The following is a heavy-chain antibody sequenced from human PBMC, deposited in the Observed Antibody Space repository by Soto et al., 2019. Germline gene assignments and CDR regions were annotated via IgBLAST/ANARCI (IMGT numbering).Heavy chain of an antibody. J-gene: IGHJ4*02. CDR3: AKGPYGYYGSGSYYYFDY. Sequence: GGSLRLSCAASGFTFSSYAMSWVRQAPGKGLEWVSAISGSGGSTYYADSVKGRFTISRDNSNNTLYLQMNSLGAEENAVYYCAKGPYGYYGSGSYYYFDYWGQGTLVTVSS. V-gene: IGHV3-23*01. CDR1: GFTFSSYA. D-gene: IGHD3-10*01. CDR2: ISGSGGST.